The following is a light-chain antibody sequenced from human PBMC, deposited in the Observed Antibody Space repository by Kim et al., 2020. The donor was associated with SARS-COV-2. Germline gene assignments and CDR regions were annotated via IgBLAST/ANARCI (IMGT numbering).Light chain of an antibody. V-gene: IGKV3-20*01. CDR2: GAS. Sequence: SPGARATLSCRASQSVISNYLAWYQQKPGQAPRLLIYGASTRATGIPDRFSGSGSGTDFTLTISRLEPEDFAVYYCQQYGSSPLYSFGQGTKVEI. J-gene: IGKJ2*03. CDR3: QQYGSSPLYS. CDR1: QSVISNY.